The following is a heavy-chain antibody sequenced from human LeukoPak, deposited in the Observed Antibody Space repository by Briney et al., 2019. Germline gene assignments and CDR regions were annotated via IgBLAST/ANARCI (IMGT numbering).Heavy chain of an antibody. D-gene: IGHD3-10*01. Sequence: SETLSLTCAVYGGSFSGYYWSWIRQPPGKGLEWIGEINHSGSTNYNPSLKSRVTISVDTSKNQFSLKLSSVTAADTAVYYCARGGGPGRPYYYYYYMDVWGQGTLVTVSS. V-gene: IGHV4-34*01. CDR2: INHSGST. J-gene: IGHJ6*03. CDR1: GGSFSGYY. CDR3: ARGGGPGRPYYYYYYMDV.